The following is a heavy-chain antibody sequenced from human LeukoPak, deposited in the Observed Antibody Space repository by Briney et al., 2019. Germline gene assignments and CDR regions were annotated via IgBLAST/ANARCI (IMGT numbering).Heavy chain of an antibody. CDR2: INHSGST. D-gene: IGHD4-17*01. CDR3: ARGEYYGDFIY. J-gene: IGHJ4*02. V-gene: IGHV4-34*01. Sequence: PSETLSLTCAVYGGSFNGYYWSWIRQPPGKGLEWIGEINHSGSTNYNPSLKSRVTISVDTSKNQFSLKLSSVTAADTAVYYCARGEYYGDFIYWGQGTLVTVSS. CDR1: GGSFNGYY.